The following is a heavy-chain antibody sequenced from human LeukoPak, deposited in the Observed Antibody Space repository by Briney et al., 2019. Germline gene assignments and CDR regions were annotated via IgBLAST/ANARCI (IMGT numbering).Heavy chain of an antibody. CDR3: ARHGSTAFDY. J-gene: IGHJ4*02. Sequence: TSETLSLTCTVSGGSISPYYWSWIRQPRGKGLEWIGYIYYSGSTNYNPSLQSRVTMSVDTSKNQFSLKLTSVTAADTAVYYCARHGSTAFDYWGQGTLVTVSS. CDR2: IYYSGST. V-gene: IGHV4-59*01. D-gene: IGHD5/OR15-5a*01. CDR1: GGSISPYY.